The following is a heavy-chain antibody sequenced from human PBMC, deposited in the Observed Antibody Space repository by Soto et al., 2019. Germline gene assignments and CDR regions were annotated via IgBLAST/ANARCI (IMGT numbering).Heavy chain of an antibody. Sequence: EVQLVESGGGLVKPGGSLRLSCAASGFTFSSYSINWVRQAPGKGLEWVSSISSSSSYIYYADSVKGRFTISRDNAKNSLYLQMNSLRAEDTAVYYCEREKADLYYDSSGYWGQGTLVTVSS. D-gene: IGHD3-22*01. CDR2: ISSSSSYI. J-gene: IGHJ4*02. CDR1: GFTFSSYS. CDR3: EREKADLYYDSSGY. V-gene: IGHV3-21*01.